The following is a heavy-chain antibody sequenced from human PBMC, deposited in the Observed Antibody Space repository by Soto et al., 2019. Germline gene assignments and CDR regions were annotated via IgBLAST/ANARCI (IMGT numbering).Heavy chain of an antibody. CDR1: GFTFSNAW. V-gene: IGHV3-15*07. D-gene: IGHD3-9*01. J-gene: IGHJ6*02. CDR2: IKSKTDGGTT. Sequence: GSLRLSCAASGFTFSNAWMNWVRQAPGKGLEWVGRIKSKTDGGTTDYAAPVKGRFTISRDDSKNTLYLQMNSLKTEDTAVYYCTTDPIYGVTTYYYGMDVWGQGTTVTVSS. CDR3: TTDPIYGVTTYYYGMDV.